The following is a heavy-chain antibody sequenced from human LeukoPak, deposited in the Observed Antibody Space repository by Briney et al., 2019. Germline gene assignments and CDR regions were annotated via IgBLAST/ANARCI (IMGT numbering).Heavy chain of an antibody. Sequence: GASVKVSCKASGYTFTSYAMNWVRQAPGQGLEWMGWINTNAGNPTYAQGFTGRFVFSLDTSVSTAYLQISSLKAEDTAVYYCARGREEWELLWFDYWGQGTLVTVSS. D-gene: IGHD1-26*01. V-gene: IGHV7-4-1*02. CDR1: GYTFTSYA. CDR2: INTNAGNP. J-gene: IGHJ4*02. CDR3: ARGREEWELLWFDY.